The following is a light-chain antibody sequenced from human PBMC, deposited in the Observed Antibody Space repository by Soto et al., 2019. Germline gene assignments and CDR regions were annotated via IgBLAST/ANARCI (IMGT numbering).Light chain of an antibody. CDR1: QSISSY. J-gene: IGKJ4*01. CDR2: AAS. V-gene: IGKV1-39*01. Sequence: DIQMTQSPSSLSASVGDRVTITCRASQSISSYLNWHQQKPGKAPKLLIYAASSLQSGVPSRFSGSGSGTDFTLTISSLQPEDFATYDCQQSYSTLLTFGGGTKVESK. CDR3: QQSYSTLLT.